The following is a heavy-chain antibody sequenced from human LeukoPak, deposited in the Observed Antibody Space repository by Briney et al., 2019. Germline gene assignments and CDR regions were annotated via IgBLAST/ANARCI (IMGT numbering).Heavy chain of an antibody. D-gene: IGHD2-15*01. CDR3: ARLVGGSPDS. Sequence: SQTLSLTCAISGESVSSKSAAWNWIRQSPSRGLEWLGGTYYRSKWSNDYAVSVKSRITINPDTSKNQFSLQLNSVTPDDTGVYYCARLVGGSPDSWGQRTLVTVSS. V-gene: IGHV6-1*01. CDR1: GESVSSKSAA. J-gene: IGHJ4*02. CDR2: TYYRSKWSN.